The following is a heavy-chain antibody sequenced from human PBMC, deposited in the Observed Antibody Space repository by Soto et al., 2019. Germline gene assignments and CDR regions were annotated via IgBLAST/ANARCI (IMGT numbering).Heavy chain of an antibody. CDR3: ARDPNYDFWSGYRNKEGTYGMDV. J-gene: IGHJ6*02. Sequence: GGSLRLSCAASGFSFSGFEMNWVRQAPGKGLEWVSYISSGASNMYYADSVKGRFTISRDNAQSSLYLQMNSLRVEDTAVYYCARDPNYDFWSGYRNKEGTYGMDVWGQGTTVTVSS. CDR1: GFSFSGFE. D-gene: IGHD3-3*01. CDR2: ISSGASNM. V-gene: IGHV3-48*03.